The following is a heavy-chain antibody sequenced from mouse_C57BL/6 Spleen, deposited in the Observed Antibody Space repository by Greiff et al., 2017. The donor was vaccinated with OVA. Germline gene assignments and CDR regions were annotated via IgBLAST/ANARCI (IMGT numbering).Heavy chain of an antibody. CDR3: ARFITTVGDV. CDR2: IHPNSGST. J-gene: IGHJ1*03. V-gene: IGHV1-64*01. CDR1: GYTFTSYW. D-gene: IGHD1-1*01. Sequence: LQESGAELVKPGASVKLSCKASGYTFTSYWMHWVKQRPGQGLEWIGMIHPNSGSTNYNEKFKSKATLTVDKSSSTAYMQLSSLTSEDSAVYYCARFITTVGDVWGTGTTVTVSS.